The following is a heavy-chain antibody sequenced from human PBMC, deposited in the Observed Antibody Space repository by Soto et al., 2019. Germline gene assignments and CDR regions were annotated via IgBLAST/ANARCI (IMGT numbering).Heavy chain of an antibody. CDR3: AKDPTYDYYYYMDV. Sequence: GGSLRLSCAASGFTFNYYGMRWVRQAPGKGLEWVSSISGTGGNTDYADSVKGRFTISRDNSKNKLYLQMNSLRAEDTAVYYCAKDPTYDYYYYMDVWGKGTTVTVSS. V-gene: IGHV3-23*01. CDR2: ISGTGGNT. J-gene: IGHJ6*03. CDR1: GFTFNYYG.